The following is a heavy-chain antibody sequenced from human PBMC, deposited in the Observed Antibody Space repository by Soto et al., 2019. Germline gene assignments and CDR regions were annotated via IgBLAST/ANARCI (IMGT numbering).Heavy chain of an antibody. J-gene: IGHJ6*02. Sequence: QVQLVESGGGVVQPGRSLRLSCAASGFTFSSYGMHWVRQAPGKGLEWVAVIWYDGSNKYYADSVKGRFTISRDNSKNTLYLQMNSLRAEDTAVYYCARGLKPDDYSVGYYYGMDVWGQGTTVTVSS. V-gene: IGHV3-33*01. CDR2: IWYDGSNK. CDR3: ARGLKPDDYSVGYYYGMDV. CDR1: GFTFSSYG. D-gene: IGHD4-4*01.